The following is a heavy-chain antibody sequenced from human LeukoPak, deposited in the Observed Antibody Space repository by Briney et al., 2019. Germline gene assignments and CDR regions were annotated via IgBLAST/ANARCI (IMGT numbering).Heavy chain of an antibody. Sequence: GGSLRLSRAASGFTFSSYAMSWVRQAPGKGLEWVSAISGSGGSTYYADSVKGRFTISRDNSKNTLYLQMNSLRAEDTAVYYCAKSPYDILTGYDYRGQGTLVTVSS. J-gene: IGHJ4*02. CDR2: ISGSGGST. V-gene: IGHV3-23*01. CDR1: GFTFSSYA. D-gene: IGHD3-9*01. CDR3: AKSPYDILTGYDY.